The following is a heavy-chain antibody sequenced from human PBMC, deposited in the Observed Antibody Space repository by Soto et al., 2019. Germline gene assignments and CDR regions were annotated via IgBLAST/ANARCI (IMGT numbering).Heavy chain of an antibody. Sequence: SETLSLTCTVSGASISGYYWSWIRKSAGKGLEWIGRIYATGTTDYNPSLKSRVMMSVDTSKKQFSLKLRSVTAADTAVYYCVRDGTKTLRDWFDPWGQGISVTVYS. CDR3: VRDGTKTLRDWFDP. V-gene: IGHV4-4*07. CDR1: GASISGYY. D-gene: IGHD1-1*01. CDR2: IYATGTT. J-gene: IGHJ5*02.